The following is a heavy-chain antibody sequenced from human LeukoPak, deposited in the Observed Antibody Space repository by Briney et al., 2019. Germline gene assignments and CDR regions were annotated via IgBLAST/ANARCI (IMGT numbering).Heavy chain of an antibody. CDR1: GFTLSTYW. D-gene: IGHD6-19*01. Sequence: QPGGSLRLSCAASGFTLSTYWMTWVRQAPGKGLEWVANIKQDGSEKYYVDSVRRRFTISRDNAKKLLYLQMNSLRVEDTAVYYCARDRGSSGRLGRFDNWGQGTLVTVSP. CDR3: ARDRGSSGRLGRFDN. CDR2: IKQDGSEK. V-gene: IGHV3-7*01. J-gene: IGHJ4*02.